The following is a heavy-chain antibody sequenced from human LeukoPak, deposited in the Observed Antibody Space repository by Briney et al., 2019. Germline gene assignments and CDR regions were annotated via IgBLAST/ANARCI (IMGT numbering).Heavy chain of an antibody. Sequence: GGPLRLSCAASGFTFSSYSMNWVRQAPGKGLEWVSSISSSSSYIYYADSVKGRFTISRDNAKNSLYLQMNSLRAEDTAVYYCARALDIVDDYWGQGTLVTVSS. CDR1: GFTFSSYS. V-gene: IGHV3-21*01. D-gene: IGHD5-12*01. CDR2: ISSSSSYI. J-gene: IGHJ4*02. CDR3: ARALDIVDDY.